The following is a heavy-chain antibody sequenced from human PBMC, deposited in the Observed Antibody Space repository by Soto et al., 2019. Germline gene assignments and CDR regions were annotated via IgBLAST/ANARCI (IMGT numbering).Heavy chain of an antibody. D-gene: IGHD6-13*01. CDR2: IIPIFGTA. Sequence: QVQLVQSGAEVKKPGSSVKGSCKASGGTFSSYAISWVRQAPGQGIEWMGGIIPIFGTANYAQKFQGRVTITADKSTSTAYMELSSLRSEYTAVYYCARGVARSSWPFDYWGQGTLVTFSS. J-gene: IGHJ4*02. V-gene: IGHV1-69*06. CDR3: ARGVARSSWPFDY. CDR1: GGTFSSYA.